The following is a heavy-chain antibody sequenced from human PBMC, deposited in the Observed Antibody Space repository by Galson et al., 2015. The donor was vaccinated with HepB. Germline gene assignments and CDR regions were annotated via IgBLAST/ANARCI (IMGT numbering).Heavy chain of an antibody. CDR1: GFSFSDYW. D-gene: IGHD4-23*01. CDR2: INGDGSTT. J-gene: IGHJ4*02. CDR3: MTYGGNPSNYFDS. V-gene: IGHV3-74*01. Sequence: SLRLSCAASGFSFSDYWIHWVRQAPGKGLMWVSRINGDGSTTIYADSVKGRFTISRDNAKDTLYLQINSLRAEDTAVYYCMTYGGNPSNYFDSWGQGSLVTVSS.